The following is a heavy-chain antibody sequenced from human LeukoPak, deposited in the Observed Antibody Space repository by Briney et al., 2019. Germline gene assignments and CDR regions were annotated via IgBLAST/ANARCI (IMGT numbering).Heavy chain of an antibody. J-gene: IGHJ4*02. V-gene: IGHV4-4*02. Sequence: PSETLSLTCAVSGGSISSSNWWSWVRQPPGKGLEWIGEIYHSGSTNYNPSLKSRVTISVDRSKNQFSLKLSSVTAADTAVYYCARANYGDYVESVVDYWGQGTLVTVSS. D-gene: IGHD4-17*01. CDR1: GGSISSSNW. CDR2: IYHSGST. CDR3: ARANYGDYVESVVDY.